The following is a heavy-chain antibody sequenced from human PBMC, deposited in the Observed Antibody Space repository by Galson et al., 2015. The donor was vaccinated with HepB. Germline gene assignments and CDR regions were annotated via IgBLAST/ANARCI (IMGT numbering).Heavy chain of an antibody. Sequence: SLRLSCAASGFTFSSYAMSWVRQAPGKGLEWVSAISGSGGSTYYADSVKGRFTISRDNSKNTLYLQMNSLRAEDTAVYYCAKDWFSYGYSPSFFDYWGQGTLVAVSS. CDR1: GFTFSSYA. V-gene: IGHV3-23*01. D-gene: IGHD5-18*01. CDR3: AKDWFSYGYSPSFFDY. J-gene: IGHJ4*02. CDR2: ISGSGGST.